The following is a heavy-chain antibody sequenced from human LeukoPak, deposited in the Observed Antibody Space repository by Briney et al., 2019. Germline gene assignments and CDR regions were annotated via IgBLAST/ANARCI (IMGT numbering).Heavy chain of an antibody. CDR2: IKEDGSEK. J-gene: IGHJ4*02. Sequence: AGRSLRLSCAASGFSFSSYWMSWVRQAPGKRLEWVANIKEDGSEKYYVDSVKGRFTISRDNAKKSLYLQMNSLRAEDTAVYYCARRPGGYYDSNGILEYFDYWGQGILVTVSS. V-gene: IGHV3-7*01. CDR1: GFSFSSYW. D-gene: IGHD3-22*01. CDR3: ARRPGGYYDSNGILEYFDY.